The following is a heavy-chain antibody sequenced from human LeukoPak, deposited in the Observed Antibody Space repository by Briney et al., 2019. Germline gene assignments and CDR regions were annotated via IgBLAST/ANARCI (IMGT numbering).Heavy chain of an antibody. J-gene: IGHJ5*02. CDR1: GGTFSSYA. D-gene: IGHD2-15*01. V-gene: IGHV1-69*05. CDR3: ARGGVVVVAATGGWFDP. Sequence: SVKVSCKASGGTFSSYAISWVRQAPGQGLEWMGGIIPIFGTANYAQKFQDRVTITTDESTSTAYMELSSLRSEDTAVYYCARGGVVVVAATGGWFDPWGQGTLVTVSS. CDR2: IIPIFGTA.